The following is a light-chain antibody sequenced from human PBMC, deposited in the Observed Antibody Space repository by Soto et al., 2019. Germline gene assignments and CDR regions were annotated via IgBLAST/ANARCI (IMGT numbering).Light chain of an antibody. J-gene: IGLJ1*01. Sequence: QSALTQPASVSGSPGQSITISCTGTSSDVGGYNSVSWYQQHPGKAPKLMIYEVSNRPSGVSNRFSGSKSGNTASLTISGLHAEEEADYYCSSYTTSSTLIYVFGTGTKLTVL. V-gene: IGLV2-14*01. CDR3: SSYTTSSTLIYV. CDR2: EVS. CDR1: SSDVGGYNS.